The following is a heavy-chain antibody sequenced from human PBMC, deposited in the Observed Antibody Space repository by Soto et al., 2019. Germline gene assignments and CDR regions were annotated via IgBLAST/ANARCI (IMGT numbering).Heavy chain of an antibody. J-gene: IGHJ6*02. V-gene: IGHV4-39*01. CDR1: GGSISSSSYY. D-gene: IGHD5-12*01. CDR3: ARTNSGYDSVPYYYYGMDV. CDR2: IYYSGST. Sequence: LSLTCTVSGGSISSSSYYWGWIRQPPGKGLEWIGSIYYSGSTYYNPSLKSRVTISVDTSKNQFSLKLSSVTAADTAVYYCARTNSGYDSVPYYYYGMDVWGQGTTVTVSS.